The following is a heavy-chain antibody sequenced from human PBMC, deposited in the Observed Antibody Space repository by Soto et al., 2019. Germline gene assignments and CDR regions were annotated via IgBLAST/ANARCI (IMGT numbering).Heavy chain of an antibody. V-gene: IGHV1-46*03. CDR3: AREGRDGYNCDY. Sequence: ASVKVSPKASGYTFTGYYMHWVRQAPGQGLEWMGIINPSGGSTSYAQKFQGRVTMTRDTSTSTVYMELSSLRSEDTAVYYCAREGRDGYNCDYWGQETLVTVSS. CDR1: GYTFTGYY. CDR2: INPSGGST. D-gene: IGHD5-12*01. J-gene: IGHJ4*02.